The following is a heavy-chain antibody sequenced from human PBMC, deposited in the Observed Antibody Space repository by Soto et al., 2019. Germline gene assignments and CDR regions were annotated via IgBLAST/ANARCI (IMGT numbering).Heavy chain of an antibody. Sequence: SVKVSCKASGGTFSSYAISWVRQAPGQGLEWMGGIIPIFGTANYAQKFQGRVTITADKSASTAYMELSSLRSEDTAVYYCASASRHYYDSSGVYFDYWGQGTLVTVSS. V-gene: IGHV1-69*06. CDR1: GGTFSSYA. CDR2: IIPIFGTA. J-gene: IGHJ4*02. CDR3: ASASRHYYDSSGVYFDY. D-gene: IGHD3-22*01.